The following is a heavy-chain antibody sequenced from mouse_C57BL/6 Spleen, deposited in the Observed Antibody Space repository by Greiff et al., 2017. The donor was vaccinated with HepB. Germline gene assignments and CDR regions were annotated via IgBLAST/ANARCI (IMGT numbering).Heavy chain of an antibody. CDR3: ARPLYGGYFDY. CDR1: GYTFTSYW. J-gene: IGHJ2*01. CDR2: IHPNSGST. D-gene: IGHD1-1*01. V-gene: IGHV1-64*01. Sequence: QVQLQHPGAELVKPGASVKLSCKASGYTFTSYWMHWVKQRPGQGLEWIGMIHPNSGSTNYNEKFKSKATLTVDKSSSTAYMQLSSLTSEDSAVYYCARPLYGGYFDYWGQGTTLTVAS.